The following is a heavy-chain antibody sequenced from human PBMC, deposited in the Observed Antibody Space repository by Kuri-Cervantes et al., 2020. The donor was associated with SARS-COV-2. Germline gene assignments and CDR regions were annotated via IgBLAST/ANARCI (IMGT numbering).Heavy chain of an antibody. Sequence: GSLRLFCTVSGGFISSYYWSWIRQPPGKGLEWIGYIYYSGSTNYNPSLKSRVTISVDTSKNQFSLKLSSVTAADTAVYYCAGDRIQLWYYGMDVWGQGDTVTVSS. CDR2: IYYSGST. J-gene: IGHJ6*02. CDR1: GGFISSYY. D-gene: IGHD5-18*01. CDR3: AGDRIQLWYYGMDV. V-gene: IGHV4-59*01.